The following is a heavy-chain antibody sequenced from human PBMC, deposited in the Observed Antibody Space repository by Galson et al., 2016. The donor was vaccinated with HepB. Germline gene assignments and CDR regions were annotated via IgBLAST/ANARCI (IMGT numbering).Heavy chain of an antibody. CDR3: TRDGALPGGWVWIDP. CDR1: GYTFTSYA. CDR2: TNNANGNT. V-gene: IGHV1-3*04. Sequence: SVKVSCKASGYTFTSYAIHWVRQAPGQRLEWMGWTNNANGNTEYSQSFQGRVTFTRDTSASTAYMELSSLRSEDTAVYYCTRDGALPGGWVWIDPWGQGTLVIVSS. D-gene: IGHD6-19*01. J-gene: IGHJ5*02.